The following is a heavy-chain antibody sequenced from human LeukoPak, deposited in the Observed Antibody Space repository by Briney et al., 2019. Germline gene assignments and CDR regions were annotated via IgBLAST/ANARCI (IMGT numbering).Heavy chain of an antibody. CDR2: IYHSGST. J-gene: IGHJ6*03. CDR3: ARGGGGYSSGWYAPGYYYYMDV. V-gene: IGHV4-38-2*02. D-gene: IGHD6-19*01. Sequence: SETLSLTCTVSGYSISSGYYWGWIRQPPGKGLEWIGSIYHSGSTYYNPSLKSRVTISVDTSKNQFSLKLSSVTAADTAVYYWARGGGGYSSGWYAPGYYYYMDVWGKGTTVTISS. CDR1: GYSISSGYY.